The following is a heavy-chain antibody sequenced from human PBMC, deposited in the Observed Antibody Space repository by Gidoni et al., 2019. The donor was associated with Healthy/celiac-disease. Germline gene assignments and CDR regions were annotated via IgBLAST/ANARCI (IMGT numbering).Heavy chain of an antibody. CDR2: ISYEGSNK. D-gene: IGHD3-22*01. CDR1: RFTFSSYA. Sequence: QVQLVESGGGVVQPGRSLSLSCAASRFTFSSYAMHWVRQAPGKVLEWVAVISYEGSNKYYADSVKGRFTISRDNSKNTLYLQMNSVRAEDTAVYYCAREAFPDSSGYPYNWFDPWGQGTLVTVSS. CDR3: AREAFPDSSGYPYNWFDP. J-gene: IGHJ5*02. V-gene: IGHV3-30-3*01.